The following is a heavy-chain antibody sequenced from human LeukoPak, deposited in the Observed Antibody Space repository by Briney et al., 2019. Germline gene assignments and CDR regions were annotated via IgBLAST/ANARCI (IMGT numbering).Heavy chain of an antibody. D-gene: IGHD6-13*01. CDR1: GGSFSGYY. CDR2: INHSGST. J-gene: IGHJ4*02. CDR3: ASAWIAAAGSIDY. Sequence: SETLSLTCAVYGGSFSGYYWSWIRQPPGKGLEWIGVINHSGSTNYNPSLKSRVTISVDTSKNQFSLKLSSVTAADTAVYYCASAWIAAAGSIDYWGQGTLVTVSS. V-gene: IGHV4-34*01.